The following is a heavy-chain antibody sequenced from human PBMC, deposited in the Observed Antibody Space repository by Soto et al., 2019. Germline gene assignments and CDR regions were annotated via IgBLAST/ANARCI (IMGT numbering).Heavy chain of an antibody. CDR1: GGSISTGGYY. CDR3: ARVLSVILFDN. Sequence: QVQLQESGPGLVKPSQTLSLTCTVSGGSISTGGYYWTWIRQHPGKGLEWIGYIYYSGSTYYNPSLKIRVTISVDTSKNQFSLKLSSVTAADTAVYYCARVLSVILFDNWGQGTLVTVSS. CDR2: IYYSGST. J-gene: IGHJ4*02. D-gene: IGHD2-21*01. V-gene: IGHV4-31*03.